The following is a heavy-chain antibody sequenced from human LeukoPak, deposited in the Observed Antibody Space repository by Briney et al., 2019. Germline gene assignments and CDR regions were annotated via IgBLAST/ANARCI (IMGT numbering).Heavy chain of an antibody. CDR2: IYTGDSDT. D-gene: IGHD6-13*01. V-gene: IGHV5-51*01. Sequence: GESLKSSCNGSGYSFSRYWSGWVRQMPGKGLELMGIIYTGDSDTRYSPTFQGLVTISHDKSISTAYLQWSSLKASETAMYCCASPIAAAGTSAFDIWGQGTMVTVSS. CDR1: GYSFSRYW. CDR3: ASPIAAAGTSAFDI. J-gene: IGHJ3*02.